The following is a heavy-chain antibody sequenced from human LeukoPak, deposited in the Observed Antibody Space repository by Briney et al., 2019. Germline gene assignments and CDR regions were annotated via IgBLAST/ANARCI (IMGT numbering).Heavy chain of an antibody. CDR1: GYTFIGYY. Sequence: VASVKVSCKASGYTFIGYYIHWVRQAPGQGLEWVGWINPNSGGTNYAQKFQGRVTMTRDTSISTAYMELSRLRSDDTAVYYCARDAIGVDLDYWGQGTLVTVSS. D-gene: IGHD2-15*01. J-gene: IGHJ4*02. CDR2: INPNSGGT. V-gene: IGHV1-2*02. CDR3: ARDAIGVDLDY.